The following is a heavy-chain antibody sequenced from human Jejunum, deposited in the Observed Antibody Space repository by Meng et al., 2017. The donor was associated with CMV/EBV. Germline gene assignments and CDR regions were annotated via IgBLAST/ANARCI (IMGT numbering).Heavy chain of an antibody. V-gene: IGHV3-23*01. CDR2: ITGSGGNT. CDR3: ARLSDS. J-gene: IGHJ4*02. CDR1: GFTLNKYT. Sequence: SLRLSCAATGFTLNKYTMYWVRQVPGKGLEWVASITGSGGNTYYADSVKGRFTISRDNSKNTLYLQMNSLRADDTAVYYCARLSDSWGQGTLVTVSS. D-gene: IGHD2-15*01.